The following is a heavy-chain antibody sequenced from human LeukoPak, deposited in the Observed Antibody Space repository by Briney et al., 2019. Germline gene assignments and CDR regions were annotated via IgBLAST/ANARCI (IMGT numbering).Heavy chain of an antibody. CDR2: IHYSGST. Sequence: PSETLSLTCTVSGDSVSSYYWSWIRQPPGKGLEWIGYIHYSGSTNYNPSLKSRVTISGDTSKNQFSLKLSSVTAADTAVYYCARGGLGGITAYSNYLFDYWGQGTLVTVSS. CDR3: ARGGLGGITAYSNYLFDY. D-gene: IGHD4-11*01. V-gene: IGHV4-59*08. J-gene: IGHJ4*02. CDR1: GDSVSSYY.